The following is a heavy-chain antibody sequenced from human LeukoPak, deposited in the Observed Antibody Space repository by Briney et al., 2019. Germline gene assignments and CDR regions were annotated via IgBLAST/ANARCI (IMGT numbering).Heavy chain of an antibody. Sequence: ASVKVSCKVSVYTLTEVSTHWVRQAPGQGLEWMGGFDPEDGEAIYAQKIQGRVTMTEDTSIDTAYLELRSLRSEDTAIYYCVTDIRSGWKNYWGQGTPITVSS. CDR3: VTDIRSGWKNY. J-gene: IGHJ4*02. CDR1: VYTLTEVS. D-gene: IGHD6-19*01. V-gene: IGHV1-24*01. CDR2: FDPEDGEA.